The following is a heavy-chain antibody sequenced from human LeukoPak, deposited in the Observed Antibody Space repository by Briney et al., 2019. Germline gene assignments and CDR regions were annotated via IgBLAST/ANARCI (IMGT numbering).Heavy chain of an antibody. CDR1: GFTFSSYS. D-gene: IGHD6-19*01. J-gene: IGHJ4*02. CDR2: ISSSSSYI. CDR3: ARQIFTWRVFDY. V-gene: IGHV3-21*01. Sequence: GGSLRLSCAASGFTFSSYSMNWVRQAPGKRLEWVSSISSSSSYIYYADSVKGRFTISRDNAKNSLYLQINSLRAEDTAVYYCARQIFTWRVFDYWGQGTLVTVSS.